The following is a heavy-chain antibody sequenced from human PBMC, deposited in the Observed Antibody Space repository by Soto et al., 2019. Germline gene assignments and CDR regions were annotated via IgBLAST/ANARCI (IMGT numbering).Heavy chain of an antibody. CDR3: ASRDPGTSVDY. J-gene: IGHJ4*02. Sequence: PETLSLTCTVSGGSISSYYWSWIRQPPGKGLEWIGYIYYSGSTNYNPSLKSRVTISVDTSKNQFSLKLTSLTAADTAVYYCASRDPGTSVDYWGQGTLVTVSS. CDR2: IYYSGST. D-gene: IGHD1-7*01. V-gene: IGHV4-59*08. CDR1: GGSISSYY.